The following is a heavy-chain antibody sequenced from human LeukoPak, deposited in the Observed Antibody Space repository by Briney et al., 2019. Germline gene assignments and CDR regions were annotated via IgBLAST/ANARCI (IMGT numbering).Heavy chain of an antibody. V-gene: IGHV4-4*08. CDR2: ISTGGDI. J-gene: IGHJ5*02. D-gene: IGHD3-22*01. Sequence: SETLSLTCAVSVGSICNSYCSWARQPPGKGLEFIGYISTGGDINYSPSLRSRATMPINPSNNQLSLTLTSVTTADTAVYFCVRGPGRGYDLEPWGKGSLVTVSS. CDR1: VGSICNSY. CDR3: VRGPGRGYDLEP.